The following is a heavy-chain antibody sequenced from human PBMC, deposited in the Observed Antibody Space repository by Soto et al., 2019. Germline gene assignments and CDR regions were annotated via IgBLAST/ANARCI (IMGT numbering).Heavy chain of an antibody. D-gene: IGHD2-2*01. CDR2: IYHSGST. Sequence: QVQLQESGPGLVKPSGTLSLTCAVSGGSISSSNWWSWIHQPPGKGLEWIGEIYHSGSTNYNPSLKSRVTISVDKSKNQFSLKLSSVTAADTAVYYCARGGGIVVVPAANWFDPWGQGTLVTVSS. J-gene: IGHJ5*02. CDR1: GGSISSSNW. CDR3: ARGGGIVVVPAANWFDP. V-gene: IGHV4-4*02.